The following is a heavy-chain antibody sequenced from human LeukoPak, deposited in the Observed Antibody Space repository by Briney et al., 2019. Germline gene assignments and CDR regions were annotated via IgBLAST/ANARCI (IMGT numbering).Heavy chain of an antibody. V-gene: IGHV3-20*04. D-gene: IGHD1-26*01. Sequence: GGSLRLSCAASGFTFDDYGMSWVRQAPGKGLEWVSGINWNGGNTGYADSVKGRFTISRDNAKNSLYLQMNSLRAEDTALYYCARLGVGATRDAFDIWGQGTMVTVSS. CDR1: GFTFDDYG. J-gene: IGHJ3*02. CDR2: INWNGGNT. CDR3: ARLGVGATRDAFDI.